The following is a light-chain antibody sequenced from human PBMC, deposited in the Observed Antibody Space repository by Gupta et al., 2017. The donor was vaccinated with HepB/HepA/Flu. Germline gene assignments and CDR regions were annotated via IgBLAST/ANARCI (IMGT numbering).Light chain of an antibody. CDR1: SSDVGDYKF. CDR2: EVT. V-gene: IGLV2-8*01. CDR3: SSYAGGNNWV. J-gene: IGLJ3*02. Sequence: CALTQPPSACESPGESLTIPCTGTSSDVGDYKFVSWYQQPPGKAPTLIIYEVTKRPSGVSDRFSGSKSGNTASLTVSGVQADDESDYYCSSYAGGNNWVFGGGTKLTVL.